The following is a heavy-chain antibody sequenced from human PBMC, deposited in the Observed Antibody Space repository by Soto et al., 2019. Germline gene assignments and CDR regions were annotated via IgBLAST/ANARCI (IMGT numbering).Heavy chain of an antibody. V-gene: IGHV3-23*01. CDR2: ISGSGGER. D-gene: IGHD6-19*01. J-gene: IGHJ4*02. CDR3: AKDTLNDSGSFDY. Sequence: PGGSLRLSCAASGFTFRTYGMTWVRQAPGRGLEWVSGISGSGGERYYGDSGEGRFSISRDNSENTLFLQMHSLRAEDTAIYYCAKDTLNDSGSFDYWGQGTLVTVSS. CDR1: GFTFRTYG.